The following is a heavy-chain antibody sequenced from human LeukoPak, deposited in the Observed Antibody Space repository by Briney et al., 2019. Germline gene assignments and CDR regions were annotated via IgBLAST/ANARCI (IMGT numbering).Heavy chain of an antibody. CDR3: ARDIGGGWL. CDR2: ISYDGSNK. D-gene: IGHD6-19*01. J-gene: IGHJ4*02. CDR1: GFTFSSYA. V-gene: IGHV3-30-3*01. Sequence: GGSLRLSCAASGFTFSSYAMHWVRQAPGKGLEWVAVISYDGSNKYYADSVKGRFTISRDNSKNTLYLQMNSLRAEDTAVYYCARDIGGGWLWGQGTLVTVSS.